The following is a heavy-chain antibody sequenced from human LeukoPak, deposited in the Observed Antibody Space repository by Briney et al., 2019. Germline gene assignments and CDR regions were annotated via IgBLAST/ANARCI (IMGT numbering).Heavy chain of an antibody. Sequence: PGGSLRLSCAASGFTFSSYAMSWVRQAPGKGLEWVSAISGSGGSTYYADSVKGRFTISRDNSKNTLYLQMNSLRAEDTAVYYCAKDQGWALWFGAFDYWGQGTLVTVSS. D-gene: IGHD3-10*01. V-gene: IGHV3-23*01. CDR3: AKDQGWALWFGAFDY. CDR1: GFTFSSYA. CDR2: ISGSGGST. J-gene: IGHJ4*02.